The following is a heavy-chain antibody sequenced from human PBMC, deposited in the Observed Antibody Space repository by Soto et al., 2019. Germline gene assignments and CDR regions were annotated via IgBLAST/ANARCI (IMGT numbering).Heavy chain of an antibody. CDR2: IYYSGST. J-gene: IGHJ4*02. D-gene: IGHD1-26*01. CDR1: GGSISSGGYY. V-gene: IGHV4-31*03. Sequence: SETLSLTCTVSGGSISSGGYYWSWIRQHPGKGLEWIGYIYYSGSTYYNPSLKSRVTISVDTSKNQFSLKLSSVTAADTAVYYCARLDLDAVGTFAYWGQGTLVTVSS. CDR3: ARLDLDAVGTFAY.